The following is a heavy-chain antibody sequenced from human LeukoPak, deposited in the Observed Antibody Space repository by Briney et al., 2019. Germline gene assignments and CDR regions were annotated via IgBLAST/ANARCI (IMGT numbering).Heavy chain of an antibody. V-gene: IGHV3-33*01. D-gene: IGHD1-26*01. CDR2: IWYDGSNK. CDR1: GFTFSSYG. J-gene: IGHJ4*02. Sequence: GGSLRLSFAASGFTFSSYGMHWVRQAPGKGLEWVAVIWYDGSNKYYADSVKGRFTISRDNSKNTLYLQMNSLRAEDTAVYYCARAPPVTIVGATDWGQGTLVTVSS. CDR3: ARAPPVTIVGATD.